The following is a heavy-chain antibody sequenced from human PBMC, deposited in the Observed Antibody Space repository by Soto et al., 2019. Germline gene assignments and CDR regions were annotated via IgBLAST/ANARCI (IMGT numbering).Heavy chain of an antibody. V-gene: IGHV3-23*01. Sequence: GGSLRLSCAASGFTFSSYAMSWVRQAPGKGLEWVSAISGSGGSTYYADSVKGRFTTSRDNSKNTLYLQMNSLRAEDTAVYYCAKVGLAPGYFDYWGQGTLVTVSS. CDR3: AKVGLAPGYFDY. CDR1: GFTFSSYA. J-gene: IGHJ4*02. D-gene: IGHD3-3*01. CDR2: ISGSGGST.